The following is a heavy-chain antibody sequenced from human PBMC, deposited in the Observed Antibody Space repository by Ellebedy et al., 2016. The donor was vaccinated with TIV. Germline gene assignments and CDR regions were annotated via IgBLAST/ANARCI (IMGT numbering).Heavy chain of an antibody. CDR3: ARTHPVGAREVDAFDI. CDR2: IFSNDEK. CDR1: GFSLSNARMG. D-gene: IGHD1-26*01. Sequence: SGPTLVKPTETLTLTCTVSGFSLSNARMGVSWIRQPPGKALEWLAHIFSNDEKSYSTSLKSRLTISKDTSKSQVVLTMTNMDPVDTATYYCARTHPVGAREVDAFDIWGQGTMVTVSS. J-gene: IGHJ3*02. V-gene: IGHV2-26*01.